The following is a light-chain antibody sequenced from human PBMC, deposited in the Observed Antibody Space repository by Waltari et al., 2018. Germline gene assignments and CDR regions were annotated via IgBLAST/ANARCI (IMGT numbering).Light chain of an antibody. CDR2: EVT. Sequence: QSALTQPPSASGSPGQSVTISCTGTGSDIGGYNYVSWYQQHPGKAPKLMIYEVTKRPSRVPDRFSGSKSGNTASLTVSGLQAEDEAYYYCSSYADNKGVFGGGTKLTVL. J-gene: IGLJ2*01. V-gene: IGLV2-8*01. CDR1: GSDIGGYNY. CDR3: SSYADNKGV.